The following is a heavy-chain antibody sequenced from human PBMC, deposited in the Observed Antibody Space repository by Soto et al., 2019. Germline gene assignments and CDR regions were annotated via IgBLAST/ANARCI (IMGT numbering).Heavy chain of an antibody. V-gene: IGHV4-59*01. CDR1: GGSISSYY. J-gene: IGHJ4*02. CDR2: IYYSGNT. D-gene: IGHD3-10*01. CDR3: ARDLLDSGSYYAH. Sequence: PSETLSLTCTVSGGSISSYYWNWIRQPPGKGLEYIGYIYYSGNTKYSGTTNYNPSLKSRVTISLDTSKNQFSLKLSSVTAADTAVYYCARDLLDSGSYYAHWGQGTLVTVSS.